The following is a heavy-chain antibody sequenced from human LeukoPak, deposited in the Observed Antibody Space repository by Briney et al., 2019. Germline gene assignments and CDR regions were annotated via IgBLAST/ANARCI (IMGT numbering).Heavy chain of an antibody. CDR2: ISFDATNK. D-gene: IGHD3-22*01. CDR1: GFNFSSFG. J-gene: IGHJ1*01. Sequence: PGRSLRLSCAASGFNFSSFGMRLGRQAPGKGSGWVAVISFDATNKYYADSVKSRFTISRDNSKNTLYLQMSSLRAEDTAVYYCAKDYYYDSSGGSFQYWGQGTLVTVPS. V-gene: IGHV3-33*05. CDR3: AKDYYYDSSGGSFQY.